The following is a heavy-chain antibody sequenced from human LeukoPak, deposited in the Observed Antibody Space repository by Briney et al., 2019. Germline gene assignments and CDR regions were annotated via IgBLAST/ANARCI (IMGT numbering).Heavy chain of an antibody. CDR3: ARDGRYHDISGNYPINY. V-gene: IGHV6-1*01. Sequence: SQTLSLTCAISGDSFSSSSAAWNWIRQSPSRGLEWLGRTYYRSKWYNDYAVSVKSPITINPDTSKNQFSLQLNSVTPEDTAVYYCARDGRYHDISGNYPINYWGQGTLVTVSS. D-gene: IGHD3-22*01. CDR1: GDSFSSSSAA. J-gene: IGHJ4*02. CDR2: TYYRSKWYN.